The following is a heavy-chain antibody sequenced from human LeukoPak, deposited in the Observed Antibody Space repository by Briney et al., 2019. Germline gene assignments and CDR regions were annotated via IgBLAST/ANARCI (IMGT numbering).Heavy chain of an antibody. CDR2: ISSSSYI. J-gene: IGHJ4*02. Sequence: PGGSLRLSCAASGFTFSSYSMNWVRQAPGKGLEWVSSISSSSYIYYADSVKGRFTISRDNSKNTLYLQMNSLRPEDTAVYYCAKLISPYDYWGQGILITVSS. D-gene: IGHD5-24*01. CDR3: AKLISPYDY. V-gene: IGHV3-21*01. CDR1: GFTFSSYS.